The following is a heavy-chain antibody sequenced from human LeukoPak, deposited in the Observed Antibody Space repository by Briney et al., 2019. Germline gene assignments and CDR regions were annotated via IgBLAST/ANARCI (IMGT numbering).Heavy chain of an antibody. Sequence: GGSLRLSCAASGFTFSSYAMSWVRQAPGKGLEWVSSISGSGGSTDYADSVKGRFTISRDNSKNTLFLQMNSLRAEDTAVYYCAKALGGSGRYRNWFDPWGQGTLVTVSS. CDR1: GFTFSSYA. V-gene: IGHV3-23*01. CDR3: AKALGGSGRYRNWFDP. CDR2: ISGSGGST. J-gene: IGHJ5*02. D-gene: IGHD1-26*01.